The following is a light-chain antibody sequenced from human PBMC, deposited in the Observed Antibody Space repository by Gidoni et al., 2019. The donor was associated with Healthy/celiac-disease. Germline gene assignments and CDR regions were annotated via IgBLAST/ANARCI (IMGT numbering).Light chain of an antibody. CDR3: QQRSNWPPWT. Sequence: EIVLTHSPATLPLSAGERPTLSCRASQSVSSYLAWYQQKPGQAPRLLIYDASNRATGIPARFSGSGSGTDFTLTISSLEPEDFAVYYCQQRSNWPPWTFGQGTKVEIK. V-gene: IGKV3-11*01. CDR2: DAS. CDR1: QSVSSY. J-gene: IGKJ1*01.